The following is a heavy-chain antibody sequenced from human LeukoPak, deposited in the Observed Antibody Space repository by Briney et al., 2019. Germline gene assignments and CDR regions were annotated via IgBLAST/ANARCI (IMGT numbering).Heavy chain of an antibody. CDR1: GFTFSSYG. J-gene: IGHJ6*03. CDR2: IWYDGSNK. Sequence: GGSLRLSCAASGFTFSSYGMHWVRQAPGKGLEWVAVIWYDGSNKYYADSVQGRFTISRDNSKNTLYLQMNSLRAEDTAVYYCAKGPKGSGSAEDYYYYYMDVWGKGTTATVSS. D-gene: IGHD3-10*01. CDR3: AKGPKGSGSAEDYYYYYMDV. V-gene: IGHV3-33*06.